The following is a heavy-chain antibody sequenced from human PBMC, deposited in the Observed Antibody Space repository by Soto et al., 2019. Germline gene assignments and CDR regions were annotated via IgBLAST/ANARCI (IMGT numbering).Heavy chain of an antibody. J-gene: IGHJ4*02. CDR2: ISGSGGTT. CDR1: GFTFSTYT. D-gene: IGHD3-10*01. V-gene: IGHV3-23*04. Sequence: EVQLVESGGGLVKPGGTLRLSCAASGFTFSTYTFNWVRQAPGKGLEWVSSISGSGGTTYYADSVKGRFTISRDNSKNTLYLQMNSLRAEDTAVYYCAKHRAGFGSGSDTYYFDVWGQGTLVTVSS. CDR3: AKHRAGFGSGSDTYYFDV.